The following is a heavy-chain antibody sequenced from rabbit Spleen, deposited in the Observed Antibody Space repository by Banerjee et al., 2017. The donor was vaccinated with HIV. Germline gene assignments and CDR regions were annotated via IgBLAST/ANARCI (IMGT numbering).Heavy chain of an antibody. V-gene: IGHV1S45*01. D-gene: IGHD8-1*01. Sequence: QEQLEESGGGLVKPGASLTLTCTASGVSFSNDHYMCWVRQAPGKGPEWIACIVNGDGNTYYASWAKGRFTISKTSSTTVTLQMTSLTVADTATYFCARDTGSSFSSYGMDLWGPGTLVTVS. CDR1: GVSFSNDHY. CDR2: IVNGDGNT. CDR3: ARDTGSSFSSYGMDL. J-gene: IGHJ6*01.